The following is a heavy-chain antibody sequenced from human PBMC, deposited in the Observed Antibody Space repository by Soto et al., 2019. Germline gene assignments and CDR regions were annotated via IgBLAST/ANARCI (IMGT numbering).Heavy chain of an antibody. D-gene: IGHD3-22*01. J-gene: IGHJ2*01. CDR1: GFTFSSYA. CDR2: ISYDGSNK. CDR3: ARPPWRFWSYDSSGSHFDL. Sequence: QVQLVESGGGVVQPGRSLRLSCAASGFTFSSYAMHWVRQAPGKGLEWVAVISYDGSNKYYADSVKGRFTISRDNSKNTLYLQMNSLRAEDTAVYYCARPPWRFWSYDSSGSHFDLWGRGTLVTVSS. V-gene: IGHV3-30-3*01.